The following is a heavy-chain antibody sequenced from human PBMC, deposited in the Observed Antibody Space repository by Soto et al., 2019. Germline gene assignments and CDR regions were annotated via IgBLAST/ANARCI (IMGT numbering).Heavy chain of an antibody. CDR3: ARVRGSGWYDYGMDV. V-gene: IGHV1-2*04. J-gene: IGHJ6*02. CDR2: INPNSGGT. D-gene: IGHD6-19*01. CDR1: GYTFTGYY. Sequence: ASVKVSCKASGYTFTGYYMHWVRQAPGQGLEWMGWINPNSGGTNYAQKFQGWVTMTRDTSISTAYMELSRLRSDDTAVYYCARVRGSGWYDYGMDVWGQGTTVTVSS.